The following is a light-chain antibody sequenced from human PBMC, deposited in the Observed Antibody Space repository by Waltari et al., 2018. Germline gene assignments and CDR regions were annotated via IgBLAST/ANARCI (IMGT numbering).Light chain of an antibody. Sequence: DIQMTQSPSSLSASVGDRVTITCRASQSISSYLNWYQQKPGKAPKLLIYAASSLQSGVPSRFSGSGSGTDFTLTISSLQPEDFETYYCQQSYSTPGTFGQGTKVESK. J-gene: IGKJ1*01. CDR2: AAS. CDR3: QQSYSTPGT. V-gene: IGKV1-39*01. CDR1: QSISSY.